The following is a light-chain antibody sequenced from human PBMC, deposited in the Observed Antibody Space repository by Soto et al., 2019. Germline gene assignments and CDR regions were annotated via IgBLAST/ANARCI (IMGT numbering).Light chain of an antibody. CDR2: DAS. J-gene: IGKJ5*01. V-gene: IGKV1-39*01. CDR3: QQSYRTPIT. Sequence: DIQLTQSPSSLSASVGDKVTITCRASQSIRSYLNWVQQKPGKAPKLLIYDASSLQTGVPSRFSGSGSGTDFSLTISSLQPEDFATYYCQQSYRTPITFGQGTRLEIK. CDR1: QSIRSY.